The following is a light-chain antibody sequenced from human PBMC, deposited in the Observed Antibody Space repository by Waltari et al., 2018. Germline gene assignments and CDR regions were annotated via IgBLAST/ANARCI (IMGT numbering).Light chain of an antibody. J-gene: IGKJ4*01. V-gene: IGKV3-11*01. CDR2: EAS. CDR3: QQRSNWPPLT. CDR1: QSVSNF. Sequence: EIVLTQYPATLSLSPGERATLYCRASQSVSNFLAWYQHKPGQAPRLLIYEASKRATGIPARFSGSGSGTDFTLTISSLEPEDFAVYYCQQRSNWPPLTFGGGTKVEIK.